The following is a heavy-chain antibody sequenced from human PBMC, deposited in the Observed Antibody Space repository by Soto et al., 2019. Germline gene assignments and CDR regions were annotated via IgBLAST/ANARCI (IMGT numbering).Heavy chain of an antibody. CDR3: ARANTPSSSHDYYYYGMDV. CDR2: IYYSGST. Sequence: SETLSLTCTVSGGSISSYYWSWIRQPPGKGLEWIGYIYYSGSTNYNPSLKSRVTISVDTSKNQFSLKLSSVTAADTAVYYCARANTPSSSHDYYYYGMDVWGQGTTVTVSS. CDR1: GGSISSYY. V-gene: IGHV4-59*01. J-gene: IGHJ6*02. D-gene: IGHD6-13*01.